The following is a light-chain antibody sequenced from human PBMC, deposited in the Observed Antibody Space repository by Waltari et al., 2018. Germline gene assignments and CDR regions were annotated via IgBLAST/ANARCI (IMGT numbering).Light chain of an antibody. J-gene: IGLJ3*02. Sequence: QSALTQPRSVSGSPGQSVTMSCTGTSSDIGDYEYVSWYQQHPGKAPKLIIHDIYRRPSGVPDRFSASKSGNAASQTSSGLQADDEADYYCCSYTGRRTWVFSGGTKVTVL. CDR3: CSYTGRRTWV. CDR1: SSDIGDYEY. CDR2: DIY. V-gene: IGLV2-11*01.